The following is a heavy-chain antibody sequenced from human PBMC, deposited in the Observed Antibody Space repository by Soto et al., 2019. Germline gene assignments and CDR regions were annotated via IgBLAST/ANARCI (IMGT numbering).Heavy chain of an antibody. CDR1: GFTFSGYA. CDR3: AKSPDFYYDGMDV. V-gene: IGHV3-23*01. J-gene: IGHJ6*02. Sequence: EVQLLESGGGLVQPGGSQRLSCAASGFTFSGYAMTWVRQAPGTGLEWVSSISGSGANTYYADSVKGRFTISRDNSKNTLSLQMTSLRADDTAVYYCAKSPDFYYDGMDVWGQGTTVTVSS. CDR2: ISGSGANT.